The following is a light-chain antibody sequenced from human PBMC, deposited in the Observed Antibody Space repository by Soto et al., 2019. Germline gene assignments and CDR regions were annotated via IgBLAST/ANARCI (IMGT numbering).Light chain of an antibody. CDR2: DVT. V-gene: IGLV2-11*01. CDR3: CSYAGSYTWV. J-gene: IGLJ3*02. CDR1: SSDAGDYHY. Sequence: QSALTQPRSVSGSPGQSVTISCTGTSSDAGDYHYVSWYQHHPGKAPKLMIYDVTKRPSGVPNRFSGSKSGNTASLTISGLQAEDEADYYCCSYAGSYTWVFGGGTKVTVL.